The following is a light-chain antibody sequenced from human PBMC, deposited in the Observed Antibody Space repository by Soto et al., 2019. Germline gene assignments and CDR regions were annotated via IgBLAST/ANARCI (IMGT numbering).Light chain of an antibody. J-gene: IGKJ1*01. V-gene: IGKV1-8*01. CDR2: AAY. Sequence: AIRMTQSPSSLSASTGDRVTITCRASQGISSYLAWYPQKPGKAPKLLIYAAYNLQSGVPSRFSGSGSGTDFTLTISCLQSEEFATYYCQQYYSYPRTVGQGTKVDIK. CDR3: QQYYSYPRT. CDR1: QGISSY.